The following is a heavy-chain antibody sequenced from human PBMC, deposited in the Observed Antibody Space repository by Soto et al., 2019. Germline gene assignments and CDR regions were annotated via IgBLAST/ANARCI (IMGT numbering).Heavy chain of an antibody. V-gene: IGHV1-69*13. Sequence: ASVKVSCKASGGTFGSHGIAWVRQAPGQGLEWMGGFIAMLGTPTYAKKVQGRATITADESLTSSYLELRSLRSEDTGAYFCARGAMANFDYWGQGTVVTVSS. CDR3: ARGAMANFDY. J-gene: IGHJ4*02. D-gene: IGHD5-18*01. CDR2: FIAMLGTP. CDR1: GGTFGSHG.